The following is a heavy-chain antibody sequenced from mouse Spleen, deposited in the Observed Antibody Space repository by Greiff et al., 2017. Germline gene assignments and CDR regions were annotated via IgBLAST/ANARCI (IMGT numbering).Heavy chain of an antibody. CDR1: GYTFTSYW. D-gene: IGHD1-1*01. CDR3: ARRGPAVARGYFDV. J-gene: IGHJ1*03. Sequence: VQLQQPGAELVKPGASVKMSCTASGYTFTSYWITWVKQRPGQGLEWIGDIYPGSGSTNYNEKFKSKATLTVDTSSSTAYMQLSSLTSEDSAVYYCARRGPAVARGYFDVWGTGTTVTVSS. V-gene: IGHV1-55*01. CDR2: IYPGSGST.